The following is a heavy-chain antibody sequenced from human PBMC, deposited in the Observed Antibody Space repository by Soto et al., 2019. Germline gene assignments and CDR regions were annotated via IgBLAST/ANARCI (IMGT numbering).Heavy chain of an antibody. D-gene: IGHD3-22*01. J-gene: IGHJ6*02. CDR1: GGSISSSSYY. CDR3: ARKTGDSSGYYYLYYYGMDV. V-gene: IGHV4-39*01. CDR2: IYYSGST. Sequence: SETLSLTCTVSGGSISSSSYYWGWIRQPPGKGLEWIGSIYYSGSTYYNPSLKSRVTISVDTSKNQFSLKLSSVTAADTAVYYCARKTGDSSGYYYLYYYGMDVWGQGTTVTVSS.